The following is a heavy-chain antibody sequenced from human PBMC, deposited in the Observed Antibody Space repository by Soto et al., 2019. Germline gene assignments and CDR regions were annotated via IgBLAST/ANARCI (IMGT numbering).Heavy chain of an antibody. CDR2: ITSNSIYK. CDR3: ARDLSGGNYYYHGLDV. CDR1: GFTFSDYD. Sequence: EVQLVESGGGLVKPGGSLRLSCAASGFTFSDYDMTWVRQAPGKGLEWVSSITSNSIYKYSADSLKCRFTISRDNAKNTLFLQINSLRAEDTAVYYCARDLSGGNYYYHGLDVWGQGTTVTVSS. V-gene: IGHV3-21*01. J-gene: IGHJ6*02. D-gene: IGHD1-26*01.